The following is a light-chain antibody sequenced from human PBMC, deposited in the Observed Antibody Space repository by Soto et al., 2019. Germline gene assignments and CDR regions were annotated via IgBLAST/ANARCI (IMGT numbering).Light chain of an antibody. CDR2: LNSDGSH. CDR3: QTWGTGIQV. Sequence: QSVLTQSPSASASLGASVKLTCTLSSGHSSYAIAWHQQQPEKGPRYLMKLNSDGSHSKGDGIPDRFSGSSFGAKRYLTISSLQSEDEADYYCQTWGTGIQVFGGGTKLTVL. V-gene: IGLV4-69*01. J-gene: IGLJ2*01. CDR1: SGHSSYA.